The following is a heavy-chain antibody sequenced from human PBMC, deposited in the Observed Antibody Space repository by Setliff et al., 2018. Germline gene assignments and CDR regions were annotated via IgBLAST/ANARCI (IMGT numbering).Heavy chain of an antibody. D-gene: IGHD3-9*01. Sequence: GGSLRLSCAASGFSFSDYYMMWIRQAPGKGLEWVSYISNDAYTIHYADSTKGRLTISRDNSKNTLYLQMNSLRAEDTAVYYCAKHGAYNDFLTGYNFYYDMDVWGQGTTVTVSS. V-gene: IGHV3-11*01. CDR1: GFSFSDYY. J-gene: IGHJ6*02. CDR3: AKHGAYNDFLTGYNFYYDMDV. CDR2: ISNDAYTI.